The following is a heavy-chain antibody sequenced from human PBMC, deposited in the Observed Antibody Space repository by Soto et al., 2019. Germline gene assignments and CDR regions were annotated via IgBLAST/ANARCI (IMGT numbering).Heavy chain of an antibody. Sequence: EVQLVESGGGLVQPGGSLRLSCAASGFTFNNYAMTWVRQAPGKGLEWVSAISGGGDTTSYADSVKGRFTVSRDGSKNTLYLQMSSLRAEDTALYYCAKGRGGSGSLTPRVDFWCQGTLVTVSS. CDR3: AKGRGGSGSLTPRVDF. J-gene: IGHJ4*02. D-gene: IGHD3-10*01. V-gene: IGHV3-23*04. CDR1: GFTFNNYA. CDR2: ISGGGDTT.